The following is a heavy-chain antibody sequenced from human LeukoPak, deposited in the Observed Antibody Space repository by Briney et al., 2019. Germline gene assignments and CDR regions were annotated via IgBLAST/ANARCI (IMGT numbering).Heavy chain of an antibody. Sequence: GGSLRLSCAASGFTFNTYAISWVRQAPGKGLKWVSAISPSGGITYYEDSVKGRFTISRDNSKNTLYLQMNSLRAEDTAVYYCAKGVNYFVLEYWGQGTLVTISS. V-gene: IGHV3-23*01. J-gene: IGHJ4*02. CDR3: AKGVNYFVLEY. CDR1: GFTFNTYA. D-gene: IGHD3-10*02. CDR2: ISPSGGIT.